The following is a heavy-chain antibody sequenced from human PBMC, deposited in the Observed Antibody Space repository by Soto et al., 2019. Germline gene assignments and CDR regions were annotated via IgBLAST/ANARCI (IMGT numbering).Heavy chain of an antibody. CDR2: ITSDTNTI. V-gene: IGHV3-48*02. Sequence: EVQLVESGGGLVQPGGSPRLTCAASGFPFSIYSMNWVRQAPGKGLEWSSYITSDTNTIKYADSVKGRFTISRDNAKNLVYLQMNSLRDEDTAVYFCARSVEGHFDYWGQGTVVTVSS. J-gene: IGHJ4*02. D-gene: IGHD6-19*01. CDR1: GFPFSIYS. CDR3: ARSVEGHFDY.